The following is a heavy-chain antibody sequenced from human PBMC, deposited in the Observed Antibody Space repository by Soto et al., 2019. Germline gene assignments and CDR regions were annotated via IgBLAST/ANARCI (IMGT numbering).Heavy chain of an antibody. V-gene: IGHV4-30-4*08. J-gene: IGHJ6*02. D-gene: IGHD6-13*01. Sequence: SETLSLTCTVSGGSISSSSYYWGWIRQPPGKGLDWIGYIYYSGSTYYNPSLKSRVTISVDTSKNQFSLKLSSVTAADTAVYYCARDRGSIAAAGGYYYYGMDVWGQGTTVTVSS. CDR1: GGSISSSSYY. CDR2: IYYSGST. CDR3: ARDRGSIAAAGGYYYYGMDV.